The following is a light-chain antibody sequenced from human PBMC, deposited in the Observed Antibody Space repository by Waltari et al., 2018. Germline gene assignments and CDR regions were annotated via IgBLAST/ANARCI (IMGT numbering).Light chain of an antibody. CDR2: DVT. J-gene: IGLJ2*01. CDR1: PSAVAASAP. CDR3: SSQTLDGVVL. V-gene: IGLV2-14*03. Sequence: QSALTQPASVSGSPGQSITISCSGTPSAVAASAPVPWYQHHPGEAPQVIIYDVTNRPSGVSDRFSASKSANRAFLTISGLQPDDEGDYYCSSQTLDGVVLFGGGTKLTVL.